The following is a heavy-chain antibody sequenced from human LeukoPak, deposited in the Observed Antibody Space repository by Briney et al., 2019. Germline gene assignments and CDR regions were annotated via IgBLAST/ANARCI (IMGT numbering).Heavy chain of an antibody. CDR2: ISRSGDTT. CDR3: AKDRYYYGSGTYYTVYYFDY. D-gene: IGHD3-10*01. Sequence: GGSLRLSCTASGFTFSNYAMSWVRQAPGKGPEWVSSISRSGDTTFYADSVKGRFTISRDNSKNTLHLQMNSLRAEDTAVYYCAKDRYYYGSGTYYTVYYFDYWGQGTLVTVSS. V-gene: IGHV3-23*01. J-gene: IGHJ4*02. CDR1: GFTFSNYA.